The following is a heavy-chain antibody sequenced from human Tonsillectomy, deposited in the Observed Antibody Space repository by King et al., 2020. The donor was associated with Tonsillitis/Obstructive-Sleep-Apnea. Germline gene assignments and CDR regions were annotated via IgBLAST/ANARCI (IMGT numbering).Heavy chain of an antibody. Sequence: QLVQSGGGLIQPGGSLRLSCAASGFTVSSNYMSWVRQAPGKGLEWVSVIYSGGSTYYADSVKGRFTISRDNSKNTLYLQMNSLRAEDTAVYYCARNPHLHYGDYVAWFDPWGQGTLVTVSS. D-gene: IGHD4-17*01. J-gene: IGHJ5*02. CDR1: GFTVSSNY. CDR3: ARNPHLHYGDYVAWFDP. CDR2: IYSGGST. V-gene: IGHV3-53*01.